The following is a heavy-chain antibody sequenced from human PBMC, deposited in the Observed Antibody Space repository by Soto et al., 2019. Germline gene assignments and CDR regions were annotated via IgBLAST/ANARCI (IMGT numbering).Heavy chain of an antibody. J-gene: IGHJ5*02. CDR3: ARDFRWFDP. CDR1: GYTFTSYD. D-gene: IGHD3-3*01. CDR2: MNPNSGNT. Sequence: ASVKVSCKASGYTFTSYDINWVRQATGQGLEWMGWMNPNSGNTGYAQKFQGRVTMTRDTSTSTVYMELSSLGYEDTAVYYCARDFRWFDPWGQGTLVTVSS. V-gene: IGHV1-8*01.